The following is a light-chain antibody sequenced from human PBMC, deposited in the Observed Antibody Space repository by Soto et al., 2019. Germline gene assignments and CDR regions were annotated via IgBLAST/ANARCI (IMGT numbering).Light chain of an antibody. Sequence: EIVMTQSPATLYVSPGERATLSCRASQSVSSNLAWYQQKPGQAPRLLIYAESTRATGIPARFSGSVSGTEFTLTISSLQSEDFADYYCQQYNNWPPWRFGRGTKVEIK. V-gene: IGKV3-15*01. CDR3: QQYNNWPPWR. CDR2: AES. J-gene: IGKJ1*01. CDR1: QSVSSN.